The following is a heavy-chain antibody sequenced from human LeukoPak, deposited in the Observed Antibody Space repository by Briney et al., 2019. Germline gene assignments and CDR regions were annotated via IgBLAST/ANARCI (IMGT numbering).Heavy chain of an antibody. D-gene: IGHD3-10*01. Sequence: ASVKVSCKASGCTFTGYYMHWVRQAPGQGLEWMGWINPNSGGTNYAQKFQGRVTMTRDTSISTAYMELSRLRSDDTAVYYCASGYYYGSGRFLHAFDIWGQGTMVTVSS. J-gene: IGHJ3*02. CDR2: INPNSGGT. V-gene: IGHV1-2*02. CDR1: GCTFTGYY. CDR3: ASGYYYGSGRFLHAFDI.